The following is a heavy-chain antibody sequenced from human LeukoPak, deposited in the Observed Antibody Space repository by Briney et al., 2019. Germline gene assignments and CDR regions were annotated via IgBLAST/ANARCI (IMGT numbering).Heavy chain of an antibody. CDR3: ARDWAPAHYGGNPAIGDY. D-gene: IGHD4-23*01. Sequence: GGSLRLSCAASGFTFSDYYMSWIRQAPGKGLEWVSYISSSGSTIYYADSVKGRFTISRDNAKNSLCLQMNSLRAEDTAVYYCARDWAPAHYGGNPAIGDYWGQGTLVTVSS. CDR1: GFTFSDYY. V-gene: IGHV3-11*04. J-gene: IGHJ4*02. CDR2: ISSSGSTI.